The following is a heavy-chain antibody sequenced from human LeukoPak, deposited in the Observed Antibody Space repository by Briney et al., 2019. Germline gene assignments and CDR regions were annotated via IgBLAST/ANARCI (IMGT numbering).Heavy chain of an antibody. D-gene: IGHD2-2*01. Sequence: GGTLRLSCAASGFSFSSHGMSWVRQAPGKGLKWVSGIIGGAGSTYYADSVKGRFTISGDNSKNTLFLQMNSLRAEDTAVYYCAHGAMYQLDYWGQGILVTVSS. CDR3: AHGAMYQLDY. J-gene: IGHJ4*02. CDR1: GFSFSSHG. V-gene: IGHV3-23*01. CDR2: IIGGAGST.